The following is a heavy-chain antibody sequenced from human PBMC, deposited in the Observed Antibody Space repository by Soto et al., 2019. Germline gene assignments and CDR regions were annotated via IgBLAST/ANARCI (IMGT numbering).Heavy chain of an antibody. V-gene: IGHV3-30-3*01. CDR2: ISYDGSNK. D-gene: IGHD4-17*01. CDR3: GRGRYGGGGDY. Sequence: QVQLVESGGGVVQPGRSLRLSCAASGFTFSSYAMHWVRQAPGKGLEWVAVISYDGSNKYYADSVKGRFTISRDNSKNPLYLQMKSLRAEDTGVYYWGRGRYGGGGDYWGQGTLVTVSS. J-gene: IGHJ4*02. CDR1: GFTFSSYA.